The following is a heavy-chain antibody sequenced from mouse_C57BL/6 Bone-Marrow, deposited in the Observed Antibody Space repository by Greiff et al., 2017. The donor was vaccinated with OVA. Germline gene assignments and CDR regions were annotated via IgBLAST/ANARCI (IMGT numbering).Heavy chain of an antibody. D-gene: IGHD1-1*01. Sequence: QVQLKQPGAELVMPGASVKLSCKASGYTFTSYWMHWVKQRPGQGLEWIGEIDPSDSYTNYNQKFKGKSTLTVDKSSSTAYMQLSSLTSEDSAVYYCAREAYYYGSSHGYFDVWGTGTTVTVSS. CDR3: AREAYYYGSSHGYFDV. CDR2: IDPSDSYT. J-gene: IGHJ1*03. CDR1: GYTFTSYW. V-gene: IGHV1-69*01.